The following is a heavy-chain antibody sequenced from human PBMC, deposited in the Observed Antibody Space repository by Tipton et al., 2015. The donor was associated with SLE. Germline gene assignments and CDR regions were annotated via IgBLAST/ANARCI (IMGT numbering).Heavy chain of an antibody. CDR3: AKGEQLDAFDI. CDR2: ISWNSGSI. D-gene: IGHD6-13*01. J-gene: IGHJ3*02. V-gene: IGHV3-9*03. CDR1: GFTFDDYA. Sequence: SLRLSCAASGFTFDDYAMHWVRQAPGKGLEWVSGISWNSGSIGYADSVKGRFTISRDNAKNSLYLQMNSLRAEDMALYYCAKGEQLDAFDIWGQGTMVTVSS.